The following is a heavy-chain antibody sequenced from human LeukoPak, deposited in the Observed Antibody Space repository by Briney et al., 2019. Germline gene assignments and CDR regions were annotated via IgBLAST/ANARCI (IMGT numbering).Heavy chain of an antibody. CDR2: IYYSGST. CDR1: GGSISSSSYY. Sequence: SETLSLTCTVSGGSISSSSYYWGWIRQPPGKGLEWIGSIYYSGSTYYNPSLRSRVTISVDTSKNQFSLKLSSVTAADTAVYYCAKESVVVPAAINAFYIWGQGTMVTVSS. J-gene: IGHJ3*02. D-gene: IGHD2-2*01. CDR3: AKESVVVPAAINAFYI. V-gene: IGHV4-39*07.